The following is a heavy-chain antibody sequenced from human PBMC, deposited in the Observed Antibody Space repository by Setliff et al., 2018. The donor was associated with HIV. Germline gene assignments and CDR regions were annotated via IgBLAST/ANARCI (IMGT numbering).Heavy chain of an antibody. J-gene: IGHJ3*02. V-gene: IGHV4-38-2*02. CDR1: GDSISSDFY. CDR2: IYHSGHT. Sequence: PSQSLCRPCPVSGDSISSDFYWGWIRQPPGKGLEWIASIYHSGHTYYMPSLQSRVTISVDMSKNQFSLKLNSVTAADTAVYYCARGESSSWYYNHAFDIGGQGTMVTVSS. D-gene: IGHD6-13*01. CDR3: ARGESSSWYYNHAFDI.